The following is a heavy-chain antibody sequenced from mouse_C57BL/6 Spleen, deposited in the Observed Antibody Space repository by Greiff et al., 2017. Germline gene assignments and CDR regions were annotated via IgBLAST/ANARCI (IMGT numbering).Heavy chain of an antibody. V-gene: IGHV1-64*01. J-gene: IGHJ4*01. CDR2: IHPNSGST. D-gene: IGHD1-1*01. Sequence: QVQLQQPGAELVKPGASVKLSCKASGYTFTSYWMHWVKQRPGQGLEWIGMIHPNSGSTNYNEKFKSKATLTVDKSSSTAYIQLSSLTSEDSAVYYWATITTVVGPYYYAMDYWGQGTSVTVSS. CDR1: GYTFTSYW. CDR3: ATITTVVGPYYYAMDY.